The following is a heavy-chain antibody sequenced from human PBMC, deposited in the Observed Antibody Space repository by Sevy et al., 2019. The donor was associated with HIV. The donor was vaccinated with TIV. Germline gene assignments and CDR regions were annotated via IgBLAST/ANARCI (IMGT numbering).Heavy chain of an antibody. CDR1: GFTFSSYA. Sequence: GGSLRLSCAASGFTFSSYAMSWVRQAPVKGLEWVSAISGSGGSTYYADSVKGRFTISRDNSKNTLYLQMNSLRAEDTAVYYCAKDTTGYCSSTSCFTGYYGMDVWGQGTTVTVSS. V-gene: IGHV3-23*01. D-gene: IGHD2-2*01. CDR3: AKDTTGYCSSTSCFTGYYGMDV. CDR2: ISGSGGST. J-gene: IGHJ6*02.